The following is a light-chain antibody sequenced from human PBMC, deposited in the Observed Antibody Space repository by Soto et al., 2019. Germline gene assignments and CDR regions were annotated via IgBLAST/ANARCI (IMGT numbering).Light chain of an antibody. CDR3: CSFAGGSTWV. V-gene: IGLV2-23*02. CDR2: EVS. CDR1: SSDVGSYNL. Sequence: QSALTQPASVSGSPGQSITISCTGTSSDVGSYNLVSWYQQHPGKAPELMIYEVSERPSGISNRFSGSKSGNTASLTISGLQGEDEADYFCCSFAGGSTWVFGGGTKLTVL. J-gene: IGLJ3*02.